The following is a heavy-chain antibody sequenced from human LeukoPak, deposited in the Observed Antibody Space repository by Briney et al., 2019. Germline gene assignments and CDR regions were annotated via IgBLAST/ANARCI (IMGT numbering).Heavy chain of an antibody. V-gene: IGHV1-69*04. D-gene: IGHD1-1*01. CDR2: IIPILGIA. J-gene: IGHJ4*02. CDR1: GGTFSSYT. Sequence: ASVKVSCKAPGGTFSSYTISWVRQAPGQGLEWMGRIIPILGIANYAQKFQGRVTITADKSTSTAYMELSSLRSEDTAVYYCARENEPMQHFDYWGQGTLVTVSS. CDR3: ARENEPMQHFDY.